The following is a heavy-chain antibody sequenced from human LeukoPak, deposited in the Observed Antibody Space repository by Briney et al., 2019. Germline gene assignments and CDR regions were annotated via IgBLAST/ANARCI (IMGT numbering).Heavy chain of an antibody. D-gene: IGHD3-22*01. CDR1: GGTFSSYA. V-gene: IGHV1-69*04. J-gene: IGHJ4*02. CDR2: IIPILGIA. CDR3: ARDRTGYYYDSSGPMSY. Sequence: ASVKVSCKASGGTFSSYAISWVRQAPGQGLEWMGRIIPILGIANYAQKFQGRVTITADKSTSTAYMELSSLRSEDTAVYYCARDRTGYYYDSSGPMSYWGQGTLVTVSS.